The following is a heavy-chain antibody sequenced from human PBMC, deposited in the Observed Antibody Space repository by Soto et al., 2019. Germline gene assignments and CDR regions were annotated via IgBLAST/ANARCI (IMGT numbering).Heavy chain of an antibody. D-gene: IGHD3-16*01. CDR2: IIPVFDTV. Sequence: QVKLVQSGAEVQKPGSSVKVSCKASGGTFGNSAISWVRQDPGQGLEWMGGIIPVFDTVNYAQKFEGRVTIAADESTSTVFMKMSRLTSEDTAVYYCAKVMAAAGYDSWGQGTLVTVS. CDR1: GGTFGNSA. V-gene: IGHV1-69*01. CDR3: AKVMAAAGYDS. J-gene: IGHJ4*02.